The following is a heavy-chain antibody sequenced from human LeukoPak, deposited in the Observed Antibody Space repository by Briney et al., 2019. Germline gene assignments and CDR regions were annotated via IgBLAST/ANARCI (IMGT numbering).Heavy chain of an antibody. CDR2: ISDRGGRT. D-gene: IGHD3-10*01. CDR3: AKRGVVIRVILVGFHKEAYYFDS. V-gene: IGHV3-23*01. CDR1: GITLSNYG. Sequence: PGGSLRLSCAVSGITLSNYGMSWIRQAPGKGLEWVAGISDRGGRTNYADSVKGRFTISRDNPKNTLYLQMNSLRAEDTAVYFCAKRGVVIRVILVGFHKEAYYFDSWGQGALVSVSS. J-gene: IGHJ4*02.